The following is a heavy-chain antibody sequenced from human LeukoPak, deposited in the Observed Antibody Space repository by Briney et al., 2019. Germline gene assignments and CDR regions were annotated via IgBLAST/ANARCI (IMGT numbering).Heavy chain of an antibody. Sequence: GGSLRLSCAASGFTFSSYDMHWVRQPTGKGLEWVSAIGTAGDTYYSHSVKGRFTISRENAKNSLYLHMNSLSAGDTAVYFCARGHMLTGYYNFAGFDPWGQGTLVTVSS. CDR2: IGTAGDT. CDR1: GFTFSSYD. V-gene: IGHV3-13*01. D-gene: IGHD3-9*01. J-gene: IGHJ5*02. CDR3: ARGHMLTGYYNFAGFDP.